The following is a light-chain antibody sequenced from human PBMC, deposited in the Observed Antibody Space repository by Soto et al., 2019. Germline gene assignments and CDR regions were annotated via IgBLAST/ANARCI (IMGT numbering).Light chain of an antibody. CDR2: GAS. Sequence: VLTQSPCTLSVSPGERATLSCRASQSVSSSYLAWYQQKPGQAPRLLIYGASNSATGIPDRFSRSGSGTAFTLTISRLEPEDFAVYFCQQYGRSPPFTFGQRTKVDIK. CDR3: QQYGRSPPFT. CDR1: QSVSSSY. J-gene: IGKJ2*01. V-gene: IGKV3-20*01.